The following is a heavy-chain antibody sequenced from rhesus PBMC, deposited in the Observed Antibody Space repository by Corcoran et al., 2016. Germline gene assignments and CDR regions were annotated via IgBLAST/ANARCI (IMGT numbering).Heavy chain of an antibody. CDR2: IYGSGSRT. D-gene: IGHD3-34*01. CDR1: GGSISSSY. J-gene: IGHJ4*01. CDR3: ARGRDMGDYFDY. V-gene: IGHV4-169*01. Sequence: QLQLQESGPGLVKPSETLSVTCAVSGGSISSSYWSWIRQAPGKGLEWIGYIYGSGSRTNSHPSLKSRVPLSVDTSKNQLSLKLSSVTTADTAVYYCARGRDMGDYFDYWGQGVLVTVSS.